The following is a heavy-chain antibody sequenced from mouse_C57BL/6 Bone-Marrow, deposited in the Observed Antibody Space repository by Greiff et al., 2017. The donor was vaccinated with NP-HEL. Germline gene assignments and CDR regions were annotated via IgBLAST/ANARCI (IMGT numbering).Heavy chain of an antibody. Sequence: VQLQQSGAELVRPGASVKLSCTASGFNFKDYYMHWVKQRPEQGLEWIGWIDPENGDTEYASKFQGKATMTADTSSNTAYLQLSSLTSEDTAVYYCTNCYFDYWGQGTTLTVSS. CDR2: IDPENGDT. V-gene: IGHV14-1*01. CDR3: TNCYFDY. J-gene: IGHJ2*01. CDR1: GFNFKDYY.